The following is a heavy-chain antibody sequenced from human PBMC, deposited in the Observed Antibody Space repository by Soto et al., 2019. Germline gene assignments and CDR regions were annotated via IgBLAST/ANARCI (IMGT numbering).Heavy chain of an antibody. J-gene: IGHJ4*02. CDR3: ARDLTAWGDYDYFDY. D-gene: IGHD4-17*01. CDR2: IYTSGST. V-gene: IGHV4-4*07. CDR1: GGSISSYY. Sequence: SETLSLTCTVSGGSISSYYWSWIRQPAGKGLEWIGRIYTSGSTNYNPSLKSRVTMSVDTSKNQFSLKLSSVTAADTAVYYCARDLTAWGDYDYFDYWGQGTLVTVSS.